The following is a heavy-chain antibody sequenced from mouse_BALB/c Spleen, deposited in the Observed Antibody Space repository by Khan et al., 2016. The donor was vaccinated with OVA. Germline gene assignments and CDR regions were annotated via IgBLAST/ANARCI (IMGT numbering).Heavy chain of an antibody. J-gene: IGHJ3*01. CDR2: ISSGGDYT. CDR3: ARHLTGSFAY. Sequence: EVELVESGGDLVKPGGSLKLSCAASGFTFSSYSMSWVRQTPDKRLEWVATISSGGDYTYYPDSVTGRFTISRDTARHTLYLQMSSLTSEDTAMDYCARHLTGSFAYWGQGTLVTVAA. V-gene: IGHV5-6*01. CDR1: GFTFSSYS. D-gene: IGHD4-1*01.